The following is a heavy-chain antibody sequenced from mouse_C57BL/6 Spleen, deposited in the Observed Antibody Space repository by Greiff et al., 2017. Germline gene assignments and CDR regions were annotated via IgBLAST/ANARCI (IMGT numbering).Heavy chain of an antibody. J-gene: IGHJ4*01. CDR3: ARWGRSIDYAMDY. D-gene: IGHD1-1*01. CDR1: GYTFTSYT. Sequence: QVQLQQSGAELARPGASVKMSCKASGYTFTSYTMHWVKQRPGQGLEWIGYINPSSGYTKYNQKFKDKATLTADKSSSTAYMQLSSLTSEDSAVYYCARWGRSIDYAMDYWGQGTSVTVSS. V-gene: IGHV1-4*01. CDR2: INPSSGYT.